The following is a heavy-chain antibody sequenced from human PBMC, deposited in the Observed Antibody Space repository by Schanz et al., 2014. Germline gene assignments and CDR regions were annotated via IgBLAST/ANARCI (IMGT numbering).Heavy chain of an antibody. CDR3: ARGVRIDY. Sequence: VYLVESGGDLVKPGGSLRLSCAASGFTFSDYYMAWIRQAPGKGLEWVSHISGSSIHKNYADSVKGRFSISRDNAKNSLYLQMNSLTAEDTAVYYCARGVRIDYWGQGTLVTVSS. J-gene: IGHJ4*02. CDR2: ISGSSIHK. V-gene: IGHV3-11*06. CDR1: GFTFSDYY. D-gene: IGHD3-3*01.